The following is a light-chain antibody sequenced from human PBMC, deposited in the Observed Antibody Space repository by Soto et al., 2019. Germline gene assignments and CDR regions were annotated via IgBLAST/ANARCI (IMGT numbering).Light chain of an antibody. CDR1: SSNIGKNY. CDR2: DNN. V-gene: IGLV1-51*01. J-gene: IGLJ1*01. CDR3: GTWDSSLSAYV. Sequence: QSVLTQPPSVSAAPGQMVTISCSGSSSNIGKNYVSWYQQLPKTAPKLLIYDNNKRPSGIPDRFSGSKSGTSATLGITGLQTGDEADYYCGTWDSSLSAYVFGTGTKLTVL.